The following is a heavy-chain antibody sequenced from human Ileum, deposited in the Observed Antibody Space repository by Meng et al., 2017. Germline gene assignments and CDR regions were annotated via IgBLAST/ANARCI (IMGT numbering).Heavy chain of an antibody. CDR2: IYQVGST. CDR1: GGSISSSAYS. J-gene: IGHJ4*02. V-gene: IGHV4-30-2*01. Sequence: HLQLQESGSGLVTPSQTLSPTCTVSGGSISSSAYSWTWIRQPPGKGLEWIGYIYQVGSTNYNPSLKSRVTIFVDTSKNQFSLKLTSVTAADTAVYYCASSTSGPELNYWGQGTLVTVSS. D-gene: IGHD2/OR15-2a*01. CDR3: ASSTSGPELNY.